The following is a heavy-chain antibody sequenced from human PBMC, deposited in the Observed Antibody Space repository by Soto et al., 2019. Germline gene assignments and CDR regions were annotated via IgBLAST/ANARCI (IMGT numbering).Heavy chain of an antibody. CDR3: ASAGTYDSSGYDAFDI. CDR2: IYYSGST. Sequence: PSETLSLTCTVSGGSISSYYWSWIRQPPGKGLEWIGYIYYSGSTNYNPSLKSRVTISVDTSKNQFSLKLSSVTAAGTAVYYCASAGTYDSSGYDAFDIWGQGTMVTVSS. D-gene: IGHD3-22*01. V-gene: IGHV4-59*01. CDR1: GGSISSYY. J-gene: IGHJ3*02.